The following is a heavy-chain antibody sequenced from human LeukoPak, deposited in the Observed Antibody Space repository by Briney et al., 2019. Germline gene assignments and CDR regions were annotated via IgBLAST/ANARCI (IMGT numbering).Heavy chain of an antibody. CDR2: IIPILGIA. CDR1: GGTFISYA. D-gene: IGHD5-18*01. Sequence: SVKVSCKASGGTFISYAISWVRQAPGQGLEWMGRIIPILGIANYAQKFQGRVTITADKSTSTAYMELSSLRSEDTAVYYCARDRVDTAMVTGSAGLALFDYWGQGTLVTVSS. J-gene: IGHJ4*02. V-gene: IGHV1-69*04. CDR3: ARDRVDTAMVTGSAGLALFDY.